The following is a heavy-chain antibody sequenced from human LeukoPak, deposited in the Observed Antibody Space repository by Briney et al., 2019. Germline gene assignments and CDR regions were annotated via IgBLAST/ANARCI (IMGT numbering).Heavy chain of an antibody. V-gene: IGHV3-23*01. J-gene: IGHJ4*02. CDR3: ARDIATVQHQD. Sequence: GGSLRLSCAASGFTLSTYAMSWVRQAPGKGLEWVSTISGSGGATFYADSVKGRFTISRDNSKNTVYLQMNRLRPDDTAVYYCARDIATVQHQDWGQGTLVTVSS. D-gene: IGHD1-1*01. CDR1: GFTLSTYA. CDR2: ISGSGGAT.